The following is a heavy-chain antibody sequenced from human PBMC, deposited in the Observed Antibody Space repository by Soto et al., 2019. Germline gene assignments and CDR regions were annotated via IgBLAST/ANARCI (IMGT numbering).Heavy chain of an antibody. CDR2: INHSGST. Sequence: SETLSLTYAVYGGSFSGYYWSWIRQPPGKGLEWIGEINHSGSTNYNPSLKSRVTISVDTSKNQFSLKLSSVTAADTAVYYCARELHKLELGLVYFDYWGQGTLVTVSS. D-gene: IGHD1-7*01. V-gene: IGHV4-34*01. CDR1: GGSFSGYY. J-gene: IGHJ4*02. CDR3: ARELHKLELGLVYFDY.